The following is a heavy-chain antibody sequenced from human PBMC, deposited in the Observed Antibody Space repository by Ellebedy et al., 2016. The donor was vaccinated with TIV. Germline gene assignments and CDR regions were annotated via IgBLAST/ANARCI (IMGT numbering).Heavy chain of an antibody. V-gene: IGHV3-7*01. CDR3: ARRYMDV. J-gene: IGHJ6*03. Sequence: GESLKISXAASGFTFSSYWMQWVRQAPGKGLEWVANIKQDGSAKYYVDSVKGRFTISRDNAKNSVYLQMNNLRAEDTAVYYCARRYMDVWGRGTMVTVSS. CDR2: IKQDGSAK. CDR1: GFTFSSYW.